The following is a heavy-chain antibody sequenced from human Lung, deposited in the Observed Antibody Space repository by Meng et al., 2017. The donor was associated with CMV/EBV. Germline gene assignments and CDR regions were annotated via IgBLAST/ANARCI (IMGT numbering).Heavy chain of an antibody. Sequence: SXXVSXXASGYIFTKYGVNWMRQAPGQGPEWMGWISAYNGDTMYAPKVQGRVTMTRDTSTSTAYMELRGLRSDDTAVYYCARDAGAIAVSGILDYWAQGTXVTVAS. V-gene: IGHV1-18*01. D-gene: IGHD6-19*01. J-gene: IGHJ4*02. CDR1: GYIFTKYG. CDR2: ISAYNGDT. CDR3: ARDAGAIAVSGILDY.